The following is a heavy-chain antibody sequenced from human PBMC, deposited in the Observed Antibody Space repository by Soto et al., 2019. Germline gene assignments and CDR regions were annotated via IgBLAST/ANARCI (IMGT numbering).Heavy chain of an antibody. CDR3: AKGRYSGSYADAFDI. D-gene: IGHD1-26*01. J-gene: IGHJ3*02. V-gene: IGHV3-9*01. Sequence: EVQLVESGGGLVQPGRSLRLSCAASGFTFGDYAMQWVRQAPGKGLEWVSGISWNSGNIGYAESVKGRFTISRDNAKNYLYLQMDSLRGDDTAFYYCAKGRYSGSYADAFDIWGQGAMVTVSS. CDR1: GFTFGDYA. CDR2: ISWNSGNI.